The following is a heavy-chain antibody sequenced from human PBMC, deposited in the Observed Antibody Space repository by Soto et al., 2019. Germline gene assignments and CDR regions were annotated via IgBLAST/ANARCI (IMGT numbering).Heavy chain of an antibody. Sequence: GASVKVSCKASGYTFTSYAMHWVRQAPGQRLEWMGWINAGNGNTKYSRKFQGRVTITRDTSASTAYMELSSLRSEDTAVYYCARAIDCSSTSCYPGYYYMDVWGKGTTDTVSS. CDR2: INAGNGNT. CDR1: GYTFTSYA. J-gene: IGHJ6*03. D-gene: IGHD2-2*01. V-gene: IGHV1-3*01. CDR3: ARAIDCSSTSCYPGYYYMDV.